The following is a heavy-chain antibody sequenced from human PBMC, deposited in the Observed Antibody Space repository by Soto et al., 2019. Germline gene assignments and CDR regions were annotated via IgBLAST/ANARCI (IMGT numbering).Heavy chain of an antibody. CDR3: AQLWFGELWHGMDV. V-gene: IGHV1-69*02. J-gene: IGHJ6*02. CDR1: GGDFNSYT. D-gene: IGHD3-10*01. CDR2: IIPILDVA. Sequence: QLVQSRAEVKKPRSSVKVSCKASGGDFNSYTISWVRQAPGQGPEWMGTIIPILDVAKNAQKFQGRVTITADKSTSTVYKELRSLRSDDTAIYYCAQLWFGELWHGMDVWGQGTTVTVSS.